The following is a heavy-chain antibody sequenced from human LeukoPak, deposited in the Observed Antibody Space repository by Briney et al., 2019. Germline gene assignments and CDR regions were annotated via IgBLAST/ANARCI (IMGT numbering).Heavy chain of an antibody. V-gene: IGHV4-59*11. CDR1: GGSIKSHY. CDR2: VYYSGTT. CDR3: AASLYGDYEADY. J-gene: IGHJ4*02. Sequence: SETLSLTCSVSGGSIKSHYYTWIRQPPGKGLEWIGYVYYSGTTSYNPSLESRVSISDDTSKNQVFLWLTSVTAADTAVYYCAASLYGDYEADYWGPGILVTVSS. D-gene: IGHD5-12*01.